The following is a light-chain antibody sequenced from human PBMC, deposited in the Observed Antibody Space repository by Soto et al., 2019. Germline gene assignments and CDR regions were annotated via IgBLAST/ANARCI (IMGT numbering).Light chain of an antibody. J-gene: IGKJ5*01. V-gene: IGKV1-13*02. Sequence: AIQVTPSPSSLSASVGDRVTITCRASQDIRGALAWYQQKPGKAPKLLIYDVSTVQSGVPSRFSGRGSGTEFTLTITSLQPEDFATYYCQQFNIYPITFGQGARLEIK. CDR1: QDIRGA. CDR3: QQFNIYPIT. CDR2: DVS.